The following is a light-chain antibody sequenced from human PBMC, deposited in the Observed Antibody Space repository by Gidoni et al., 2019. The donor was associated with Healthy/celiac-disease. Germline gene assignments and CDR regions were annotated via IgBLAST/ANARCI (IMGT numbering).Light chain of an antibody. V-gene: IGKV3-20*01. CDR1: QSVSSSY. CDR3: QQSET. Sequence: EIVLTQSPGTLSLSPGERATLSCRASQSVSSSYLAWYQQKPGQAPRLLIYGASSRATGIPDRFSGSGSGTDFTLTISRLEPEDFAVYYCQQSETFGGXTKVEIK. J-gene: IGKJ4*01. CDR2: GAS.